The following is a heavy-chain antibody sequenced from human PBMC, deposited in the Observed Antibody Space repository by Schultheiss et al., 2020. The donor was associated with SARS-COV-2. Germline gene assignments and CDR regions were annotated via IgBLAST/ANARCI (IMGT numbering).Heavy chain of an antibody. J-gene: IGHJ4*02. D-gene: IGHD3-22*01. CDR2: VHYTGRT. V-gene: IGHV4-59*12. CDR1: GGSISHYY. Sequence: SETLSLTCTVSGGSISHYYWSWVRLSPGKGLEWIGYVHYTGRTDYNPSLKSRVTISVDTSKNQFSLKLSSVTAADTAVYYCAREGTDYYDSSGYYVDYWGQGTLVTVSS. CDR3: AREGTDYYDSSGYYVDY.